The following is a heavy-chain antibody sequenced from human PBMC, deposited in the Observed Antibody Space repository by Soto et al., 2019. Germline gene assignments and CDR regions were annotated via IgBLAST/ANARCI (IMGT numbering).Heavy chain of an antibody. CDR2: VKSKADGGTA. D-gene: IGHD2-21*01. CDR1: GFSITNTW. Sequence: GGSLRLSCAASGFSITNTWMHWVRQAPGKGLEWVGRVKSKADGGTADYAAPVKGRFTVSRDDSKNTQYLQMNSLKMEDTAVYYWTSEPDHWGGRIRNWGQGTWVTDPS. V-gene: IGHV3-15*07. CDR3: TSEPDHWGGRIRN. J-gene: IGHJ4*02.